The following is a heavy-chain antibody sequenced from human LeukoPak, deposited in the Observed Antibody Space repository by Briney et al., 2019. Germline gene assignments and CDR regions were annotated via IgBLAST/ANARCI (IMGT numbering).Heavy chain of an antibody. D-gene: IGHD1-1*01. V-gene: IGHV3-23*01. Sequence: GGSLRLSCAASGFTFSSIAMTWVRQAPGKGLEWVSSIRSNGDTTYNADSVQGRFTISRDNSKNTLYLQMNSLRLEDTAIYYCAKGQELDDGVFDSWGQGTLVTVSS. J-gene: IGHJ4*02. CDR3: AKGQELDDGVFDS. CDR1: GFTFSSIA. CDR2: IRSNGDTT.